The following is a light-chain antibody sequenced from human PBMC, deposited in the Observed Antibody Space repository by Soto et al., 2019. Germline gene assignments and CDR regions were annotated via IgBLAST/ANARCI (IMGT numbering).Light chain of an antibody. V-gene: IGLV2-23*01. CDR3: CSYAGSSNWV. CDR1: SSDVGSYNL. Sequence: QSALTQPASVSGSPGQWITISCTGTSSDVGSYNLVSWYQQHPGKAPKLMIYEGSKRPSGVSNRFSGSKPGNTASLTISGLQAEDEADYYCCSYAGSSNWVFGGGTKLTVL. CDR2: EGS. J-gene: IGLJ3*02.